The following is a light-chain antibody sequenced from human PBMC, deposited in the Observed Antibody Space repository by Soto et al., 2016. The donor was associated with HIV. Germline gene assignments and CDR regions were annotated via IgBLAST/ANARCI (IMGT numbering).Light chain of an antibody. CDR3: QVWDNNSDHWV. Sequence: SYVLTQPPSVSVAPGKTAKITCGGNNIGTESVHWYQQKPGQAPVLVVYDDSDRPSGIPERFSGFNSGKTATLTISRVEAGDEADYYCQVWDNNSDHWVFGGGTKLTVL. CDR2: DDS. CDR1: NIGTES. J-gene: IGLJ3*02. V-gene: IGLV3-21*03.